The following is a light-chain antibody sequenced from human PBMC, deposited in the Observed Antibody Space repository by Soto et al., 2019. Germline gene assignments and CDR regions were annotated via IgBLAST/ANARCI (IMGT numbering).Light chain of an antibody. J-gene: IGKJ2*01. CDR1: RSVSDVS. Sequence: EIVLTQSPCTLSVSPGETANLSCRASRSVSDVSIAWYKQKPGQPPSLVIYDATRRATGIPDRFSGSGSGKEFTLTISRLVPDDFAVYFCQQYGNSPPSTFGQVTKLDIK. CDR2: DAT. CDR3: QQYGNSPPST. V-gene: IGKV3-20*01.